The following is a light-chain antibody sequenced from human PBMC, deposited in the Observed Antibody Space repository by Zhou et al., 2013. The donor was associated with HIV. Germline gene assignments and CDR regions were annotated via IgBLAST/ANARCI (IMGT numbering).Light chain of an antibody. J-gene: IGKJ5*01. CDR3: QQYGSSPIT. V-gene: IGKV3-20*01. Sequence: EIVLTQSPDILSLSPGERGTLSCRASQSVDRTYLAWYQQKPGQAPRLLIYSTSKRATGIPGRFSGSGSGTDFTLTISRVEPEDFAVYSCQQYGSSPITFGQGTRLEIK. CDR2: STS. CDR1: QSVDRTY.